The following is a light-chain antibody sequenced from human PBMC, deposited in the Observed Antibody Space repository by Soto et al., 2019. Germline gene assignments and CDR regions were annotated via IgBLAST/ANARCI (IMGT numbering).Light chain of an antibody. CDR1: QSVDIY. CDR3: QQRKYWPPLT. CDR2: DAS. J-gene: IGKJ4*01. Sequence: EVVVTQSPVTLALSPGERATLSCRTSQSVDIYVAWYQQKPCQAPRLLIYDASNRAPGIPARFSGSGSGTDFTLTISRLEPEDFAVDYCQQRKYWPPLTFGGGTKVEIK. V-gene: IGKV3-11*01.